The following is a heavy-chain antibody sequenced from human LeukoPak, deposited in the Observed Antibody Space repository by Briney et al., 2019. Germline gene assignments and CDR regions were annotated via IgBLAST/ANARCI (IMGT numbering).Heavy chain of an antibody. D-gene: IGHD6-19*01. Sequence: GGSLRLSCAVSGFIFGNYWMSWARQAPGKGLEWVSSNSGGSTYYADSVKGRFTISRDNSKNTLDLQMNSLRDEDTAVYYCAKDLGSSGWYIDYWGQGTLVTVSS. J-gene: IGHJ4*02. V-gene: IGHV3-23*01. CDR3: AKDLGSSGWYIDY. CDR2: NSGGST. CDR1: GFIFGNYW.